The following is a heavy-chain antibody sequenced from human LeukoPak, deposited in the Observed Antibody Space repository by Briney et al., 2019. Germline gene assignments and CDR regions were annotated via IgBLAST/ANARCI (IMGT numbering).Heavy chain of an antibody. CDR2: ISGGGHRR. V-gene: IGHV3-23*01. CDR3: AKDEGPVPAATFAMDV. D-gene: IGHD2-2*01. Sequence: QPGGSLRLSCSASGSTFSSYAVSWGRQARGKGLEWVSAISGGGHRRYYTDSVKPRFTISRDNSKNTLYMQMNSLRAEATAVYYCAKDEGPVPAATFAMDVWGKGTTVTVSS. J-gene: IGHJ6*03. CDR1: GSTFSSYA.